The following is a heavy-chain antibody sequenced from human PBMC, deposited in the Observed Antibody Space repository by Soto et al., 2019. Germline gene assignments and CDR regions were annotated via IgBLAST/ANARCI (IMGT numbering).Heavy chain of an antibody. CDR1: GGSISSGGYY. Sequence: PSETLSLTCTVSGGSISSGGYYWSWIRQHPGKGLEWIGYIYYSGSTYYNPSLKSRVTISVDTSKNQFSLKLSSVTAADTAVYYCARASYYDSSGYPAWGQGTLVTVSS. D-gene: IGHD3-22*01. V-gene: IGHV4-31*03. CDR2: IYYSGST. J-gene: IGHJ5*02. CDR3: ARASYYDSSGYPA.